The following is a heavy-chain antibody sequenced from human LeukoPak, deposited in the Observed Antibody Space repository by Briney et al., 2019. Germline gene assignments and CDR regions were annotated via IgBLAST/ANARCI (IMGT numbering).Heavy chain of an antibody. V-gene: IGHV3-43D*03. D-gene: IGHD6-19*01. CDR3: ARDRRWQWLVSGDAFDI. CDR2: ISWDGGST. CDR1: GFTFDDYA. Sequence: GGSLRLSCAASGFTFDDYAMHWVRQAPGKGLEWVSLISWDGGSTYYADSVKGRFTISRDNAKNSLYLQMNSLRAEDTALYYCARDRRWQWLVSGDAFDIWGQGTMVTVSS. J-gene: IGHJ3*02.